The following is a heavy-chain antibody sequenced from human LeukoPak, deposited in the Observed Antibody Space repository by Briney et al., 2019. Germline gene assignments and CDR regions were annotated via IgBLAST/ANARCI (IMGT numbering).Heavy chain of an antibody. J-gene: IGHJ4*02. D-gene: IGHD5-24*01. CDR2: ISWNSGSI. CDR3: AKGLEMATIYYFDY. V-gene: IGHV3-9*01. CDR1: GFTFDDYA. Sequence: GRSLRLPCAASGFTFDDYAMHWVRQAPGKGLEWVSGISWNSGSIGYADSVKGRFTISRDNAKNSLYLQMNSLRAEDTALYYCAKGLEMATIYYFDYWGQGTLVTVSS.